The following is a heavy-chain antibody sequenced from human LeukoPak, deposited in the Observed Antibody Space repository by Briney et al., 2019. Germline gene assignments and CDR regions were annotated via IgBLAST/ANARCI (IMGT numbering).Heavy chain of an antibody. J-gene: IGHJ3*02. CDR3: ARTSKVTSVMDI. Sequence: PGGSLRLSCAASGFTFSSYDVHWVRQATGKGLEWVSAIDTAGNTFYPGSVRGRFTISRENAKNSLYLQMNNVRAGDTAVYYCARTSKVTSVMDIWGQGTMVTVSS. CDR1: GFTFSSYD. V-gene: IGHV3-13*04. CDR2: IDTAGNT. D-gene: IGHD3-16*01.